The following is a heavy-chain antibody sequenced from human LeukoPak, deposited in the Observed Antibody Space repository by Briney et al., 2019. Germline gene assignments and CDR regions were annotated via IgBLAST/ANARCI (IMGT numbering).Heavy chain of an antibody. CDR3: ARFLHSGYDEGGSWYFDY. J-gene: IGHJ4*02. CDR1: GYTFTNYW. D-gene: IGHD5-12*01. V-gene: IGHV5-51*01. Sequence: GESLKISCKGSGYTFTNYWIGWVRQMPGKGLEWMGIIYPGDSDTRYSPSFQGQVTISADKSISTAYLQWSSLKASDTAMYYCARFLHSGYDEGGSWYFDYWGQGTLVTVSS. CDR2: IYPGDSDT.